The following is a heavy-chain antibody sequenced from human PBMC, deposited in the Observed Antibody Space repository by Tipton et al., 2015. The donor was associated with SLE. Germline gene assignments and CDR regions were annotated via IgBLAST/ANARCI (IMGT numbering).Heavy chain of an antibody. CDR2: IYYSGST. J-gene: IGHJ3*02. V-gene: IGHV4-59*01. Sequence: TLSLTCTVSGGSINNYYWSWIRQPPGKGLEWIGYIYYSGSTNYNPSLKSRVTISVDTSKNQFSLKLSSVTTADTAVYYCARVVRYFDWPYAFDIWGQGTMVTVSS. CDR1: GGSINNYY. D-gene: IGHD3-9*01. CDR3: ARVVRYFDWPYAFDI.